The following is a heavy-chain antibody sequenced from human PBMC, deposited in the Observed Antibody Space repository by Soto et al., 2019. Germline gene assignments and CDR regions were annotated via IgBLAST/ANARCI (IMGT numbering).Heavy chain of an antibody. CDR3: ARIRRVAAAGTYYYYGMDV. J-gene: IGHJ6*02. Sequence: SGPTLVNPTETLTLTCTVSGFSLSNARMGVSRIRQPPGKALEWLAHIFSNYEKSYSTSMKSRLTISKDTSKSQVVLTMTNMDPVDTATYYCARIRRVAAAGTYYYYGMDVWGQGTTVTVSS. CDR1: GFSLSNARMG. V-gene: IGHV2-26*01. CDR2: IFSNYEK. D-gene: IGHD6-13*01.